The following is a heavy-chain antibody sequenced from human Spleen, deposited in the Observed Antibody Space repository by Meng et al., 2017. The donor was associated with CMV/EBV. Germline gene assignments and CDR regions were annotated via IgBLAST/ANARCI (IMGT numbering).Heavy chain of an antibody. CDR2: ISSSSTYI. J-gene: IGHJ6*02. D-gene: IGHD3-16*02. Sequence: GESLKISCATSGFTFSSYSTNWVRQAPGKGLEWVSSISSSSTYIYYADSVKGRFTISRDNAKNSLYLQMNSLRAEDTAVYYCAREGLSDYYYSTMDVWGQGTTVTVSS. V-gene: IGHV3-21*01. CDR3: AREGLSDYYYSTMDV. CDR1: GFTFSSYS.